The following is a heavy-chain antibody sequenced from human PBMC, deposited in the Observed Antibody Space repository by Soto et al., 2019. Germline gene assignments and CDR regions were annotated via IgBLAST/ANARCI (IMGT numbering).Heavy chain of an antibody. CDR2: IYPGDPDT. D-gene: IGHD4-17*01. CDR3: ARLYGAPRGGYYYYGMDV. J-gene: IGHJ6*02. CDR1: GYSFTSYW. Sequence: PGESLKISCKGSGYSFTSYWIGWVRQMPGKGLEWMGIIYPGDPDTRYSPSFQGQVTISADKSISTAYLQWSSLKASDTAMYYCARLYGAPRGGYYYYGMDVWGQGTTVTVSS. V-gene: IGHV5-51*01.